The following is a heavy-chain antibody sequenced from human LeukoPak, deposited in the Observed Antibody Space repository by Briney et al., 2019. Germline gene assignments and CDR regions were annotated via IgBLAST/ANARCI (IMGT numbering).Heavy chain of an antibody. V-gene: IGHV1-2*04. J-gene: IGHJ3*02. D-gene: IGHD3-22*01. Sequence: ASVKVSCKASGYTFTGYYMHWVRQAPGQGLEWMGWINPNSGGTNYAQKFQGWVTMTRDTSISTAYMELSRLRSDDTAVYYCAREGIPYYDSSGYPGQDAFDIWGQGTMVTVSS. CDR2: INPNSGGT. CDR3: AREGIPYYDSSGYPGQDAFDI. CDR1: GYTFTGYY.